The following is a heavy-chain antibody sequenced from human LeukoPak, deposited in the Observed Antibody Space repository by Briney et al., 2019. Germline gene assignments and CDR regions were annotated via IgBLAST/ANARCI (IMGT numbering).Heavy chain of an antibody. CDR3: ARGRTTAMVTSPTYNYYYYYMDV. V-gene: IGHV1-69*06. CDR1: GGTFSSYA. CDR2: IIPIFGTA. Sequence: SVKVSCKASGGTFSSYAISWVRQAPGQGLEWMGGIIPIFGTANYAQKFQGRVTITADKSTSTAYMELSSLRSEDTAVYYCARGRTTAMVTSPTYNYYYYYMDVWGKGTTVTVSS. J-gene: IGHJ6*03. D-gene: IGHD5-18*01.